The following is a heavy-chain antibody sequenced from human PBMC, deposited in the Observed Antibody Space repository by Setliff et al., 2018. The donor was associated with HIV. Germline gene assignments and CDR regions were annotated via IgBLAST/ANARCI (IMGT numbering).Heavy chain of an antibody. CDR1: GFNFADYG. V-gene: IGHV3-20*04. CDR3: ARDEPGWYALSGGRYFDY. D-gene: IGHD6-19*01. J-gene: IGHJ4*02. Sequence: GGSLRLSCIVSGFNFADYGMSWVRQVPGKGLEWVAGISWSGITTTYADAVKGRFTISRDNAKNSLFLQMNSLRAEDTAVYYCARDEPGWYALSGGRYFDYWGQGTLVTVSS. CDR2: ISWSGITT.